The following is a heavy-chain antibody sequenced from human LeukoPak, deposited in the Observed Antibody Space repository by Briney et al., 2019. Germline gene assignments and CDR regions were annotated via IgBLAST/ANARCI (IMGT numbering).Heavy chain of an antibody. V-gene: IGHV4-31*01. CDR2: IYYSGST. J-gene: IGHJ4*02. Sequence: SQTLSLTCTVSGGSISSGGYYWSWIRQHPGKGLEWIGYIYYSGSTYYNPSLKSQVTISVDTSKNQFSLKLSSVTAADTAVYYCARAVATYYYDSSGYYLDYWGQGTLVTVSS. D-gene: IGHD3-22*01. CDR3: ARAVATYYYDSSGYYLDY. CDR1: GGSISSGGYY.